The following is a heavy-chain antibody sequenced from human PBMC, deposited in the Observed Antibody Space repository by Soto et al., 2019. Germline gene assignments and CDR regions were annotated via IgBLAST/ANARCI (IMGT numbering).Heavy chain of an antibody. D-gene: IGHD3-22*01. CDR2: IIPIFDTA. V-gene: IGHV1-69*12. CDR1: GGTFSSYA. CDR3: ARHSSGVPGYYYGMDV. J-gene: IGHJ6*02. Sequence: QVQLVQSGAEVKKPGSSVKVSCKASGGTFSSYAISWVRQAPGHGLEWMGGIIPIFDTADSAQKFQGRVTITADESTTTADMELSTLRSEDTAVYYCARHSSGVPGYYYGMDVWGQGPTVTVSS.